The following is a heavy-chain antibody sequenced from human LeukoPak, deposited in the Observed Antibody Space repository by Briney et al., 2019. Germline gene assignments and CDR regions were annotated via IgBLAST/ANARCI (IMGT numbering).Heavy chain of an antibody. CDR1: GGSISSYY. CDR2: IYYSGRT. V-gene: IGHV4-59*01. J-gene: IGHJ5*02. Sequence: SETLSLTCTVSGGSISSYYWSWLRQPPGKGLEYIGSIYYSGRTYYNPSLKSRVSISIDTSKNQFSLKLNSVTAADTAVYYCARLGPTKRDFHPWGQGTLVTVSS. D-gene: IGHD2/OR15-2a*01. CDR3: ARLGPTKRDFHP.